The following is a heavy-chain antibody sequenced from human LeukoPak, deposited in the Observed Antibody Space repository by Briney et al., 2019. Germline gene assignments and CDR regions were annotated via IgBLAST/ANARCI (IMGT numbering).Heavy chain of an antibody. Sequence: SETLSLTCSVSVGPITPYYWSWIRQTPGKGLEWIASIYYTGTPTYNPSLKSRVTISVDAFKNHFSLKLTSVTPADAAIYYCARETRTSWSFDIWGQGTMVTVSS. V-gene: IGHV4-59*01. D-gene: IGHD6-6*01. J-gene: IGHJ3*02. CDR1: VGPITPYY. CDR2: IYYTGTP. CDR3: ARETRTSWSFDI.